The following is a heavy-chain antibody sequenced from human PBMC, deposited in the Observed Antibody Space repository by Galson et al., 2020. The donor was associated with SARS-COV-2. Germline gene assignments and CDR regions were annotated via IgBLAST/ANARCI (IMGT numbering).Heavy chain of an antibody. V-gene: IGHV4-34*01. Sequence: SETLSLTCVVYGGSFYAYYWTGLRQPPGKGLEWIGEIDHGGSTNYNPSLKSRVTISVDTSKNQFSLKLSSVTAADTAVYYCARRYYGGNTPLVYWGQGALVTVSS. J-gene: IGHJ4*02. CDR3: ARRYYGGNTPLVY. CDR2: IDHGGST. D-gene: IGHD4-17*01. CDR1: GGSFYAYY.